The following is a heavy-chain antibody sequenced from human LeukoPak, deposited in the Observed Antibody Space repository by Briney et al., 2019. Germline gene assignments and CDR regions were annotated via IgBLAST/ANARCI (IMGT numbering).Heavy chain of an antibody. Sequence: SVKVSCKASGGTFISYAISWVRQAPGQGLEWMGGIIPIFGTANYAQKFQGRVTITADKSTSTAYMELSSLRSEDTAVYYCAREGYGSGSYPYWGQGTLVTVSS. V-gene: IGHV1-69*06. CDR2: IIPIFGTA. CDR3: AREGYGSGSYPY. D-gene: IGHD3-10*01. CDR1: GGTFISYA. J-gene: IGHJ4*02.